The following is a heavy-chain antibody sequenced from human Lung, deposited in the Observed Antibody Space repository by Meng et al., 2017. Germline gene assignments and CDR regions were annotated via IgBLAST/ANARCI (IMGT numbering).Heavy chain of an antibody. CDR2: INHSGST. D-gene: IGHD4-11*01. CDR1: GGSFSDYY. J-gene: IGHJ4*02. Sequence: QVHVQQWGAGLLKPSETLSPTCVVAGGSFSDYYWSWIRQPPGKGLEWIGEINHSGSTNYNPSLESRATISVDTSQNNLSLKLSSVTAADSAVYYCARGPTTMAHDFDYWGQGTLVTVSS. CDR3: ARGPTTMAHDFDY. V-gene: IGHV4-34*01.